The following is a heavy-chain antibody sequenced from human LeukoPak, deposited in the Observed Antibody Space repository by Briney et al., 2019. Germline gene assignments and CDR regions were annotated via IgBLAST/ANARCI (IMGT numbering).Heavy chain of an antibody. CDR2: IIPIFGTA. V-gene: IGHV1-69*13. CDR1: GGTFSSYA. J-gene: IGHJ4*02. D-gene: IGHD5-12*01. Sequence: SVKVSCKASGGTFSSYAISWVRQAPGQGLEWMGGIIPIFGTANYAQKFQGRDTITADESTSTAYMELSSLRSEDTAVYYCARQYSGYDLYYFDYWGQGTLVTVSS. CDR3: ARQYSGYDLYYFDY.